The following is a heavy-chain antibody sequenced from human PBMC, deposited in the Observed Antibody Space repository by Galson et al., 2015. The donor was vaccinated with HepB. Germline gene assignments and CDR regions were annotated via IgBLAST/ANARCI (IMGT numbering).Heavy chain of an antibody. CDR1: GYTFTSYV. V-gene: IGHV1-3*01. CDR3: ARDQGSLRFLEWLSGWFDP. CDR2: INAGNGNT. J-gene: IGHJ5*02. Sequence: CKASGYTFTSYVMHWVRQAPGQRLEWMGWINAGNGNTKYSQKFQGRVTITRDTSASTAYMELSSLRSEDTAVYYCARDQGSLRFLEWLSGWFDPWGQGTLVTVSS. D-gene: IGHD3-3*01.